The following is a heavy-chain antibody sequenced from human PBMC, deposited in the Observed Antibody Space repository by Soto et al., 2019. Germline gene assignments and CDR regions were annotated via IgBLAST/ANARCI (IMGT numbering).Heavy chain of an antibody. Sequence: SETLSLTCTVSGGSISSYYWSWIRQPPGKGLEWIGYIYYSGSTNYNPSLKSRVTISVDTSKNQFSLKLSSVTAADTAVYYCARTIAARRERGGWFDPWGQGTLVTVS. J-gene: IGHJ5*02. CDR2: IYYSGST. D-gene: IGHD6-6*01. CDR3: ARTIAARRERGGWFDP. CDR1: GGSISSYY. V-gene: IGHV4-59*01.